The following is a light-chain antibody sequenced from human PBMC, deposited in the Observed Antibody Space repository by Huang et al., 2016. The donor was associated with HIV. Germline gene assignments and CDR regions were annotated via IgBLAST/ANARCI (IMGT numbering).Light chain of an antibody. CDR3: HQYNDRPQT. CDR2: GAS. V-gene: IGKV3-15*01. J-gene: IGKJ3*01. CDR1: QSVNTN. Sequence: EVVMTQSPVTLSVAPGERATLSCRASQSVNTNLAWYQHKPGQAPMLLIYGASTRSSGIPARFSGSGSGTEFTLIISSLQSEDFALYFCHQYNDRPQTFGPGTKVDIK.